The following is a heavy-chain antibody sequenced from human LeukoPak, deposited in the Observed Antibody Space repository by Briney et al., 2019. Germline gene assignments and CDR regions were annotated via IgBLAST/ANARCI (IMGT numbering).Heavy chain of an antibody. CDR2: MNSDGSST. CDR1: GFIFSSYW. V-gene: IGHV3-74*01. CDR3: ARGSRCTSSWYLDY. D-gene: IGHD6-13*01. Sequence: GGSLRLSCVASGFIFSSYWMHWVRQAPGKGPVWVSSMNSDGSSTTYADSVKGRFTISRDNAKNTLFLQMNSLRVEDTAVYYCARGSRCTSSWYLDYWGQGTLVTVSS. J-gene: IGHJ4*02.